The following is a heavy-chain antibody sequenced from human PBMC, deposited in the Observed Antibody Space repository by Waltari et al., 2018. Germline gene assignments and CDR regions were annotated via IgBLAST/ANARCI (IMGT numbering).Heavy chain of an antibody. D-gene: IGHD3-10*01. CDR3: ARDATYYYGSGSSSGDAFDI. V-gene: IGHV3-66*01. CDR2: IYSKGNT. CDR1: GLTVSSNY. J-gene: IGHJ3*02. Sequence: EVQLVESGGGLVQPGGSLRLSCAASGLTVSSNYMSWVRQAPGEGREWGSVIYSKGNTDYADSVKGSVTTSRDNSKNTLYLQMNSLRAEDTAVYYCARDATYYYGSGSSSGDAFDIWGQGTMVTVSS.